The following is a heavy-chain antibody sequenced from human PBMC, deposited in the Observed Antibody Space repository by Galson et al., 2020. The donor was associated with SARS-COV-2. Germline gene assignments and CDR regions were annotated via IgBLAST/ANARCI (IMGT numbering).Heavy chain of an antibody. CDR2: ISSSGSTI. J-gene: IGHJ6*02. V-gene: IGHV3-11*01. D-gene: IGHD2-15*01. CDR3: ARDRRVVVVAATTVYYYYGMDV. Sequence: TGGSLRLSCAASGFTFSDYYMSWIRQAPGKGLEWVSYISSSGSTIYYADSVKGRFTISRDNAKNSLYLQMNSLRAEDTAVYYCARDRRVVVVAATTVYYYYGMDVWGQGTTVTVSS. CDR1: GFTFSDYY.